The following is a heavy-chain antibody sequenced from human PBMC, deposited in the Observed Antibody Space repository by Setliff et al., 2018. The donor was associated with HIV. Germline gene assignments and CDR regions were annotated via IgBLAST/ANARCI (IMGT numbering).Heavy chain of an antibody. CDR3: HSGYDTEEQSYFGWGV. V-gene: IGHV3-7*01. D-gene: IGHD5-12*01. CDR1: GFTFNHWW. J-gene: IGHJ6*02. Sequence: GESLKISCAASGFTFNHWWMSWVRQAPGKGLEWVALLSPDGTEGKYVDSVKGRFTISRDNAKNTLYLQMNSLRAEDAGVYYCHSGYDTEEQSYFGWGVWGQGTAVTVSS. CDR2: LSPDGTEG.